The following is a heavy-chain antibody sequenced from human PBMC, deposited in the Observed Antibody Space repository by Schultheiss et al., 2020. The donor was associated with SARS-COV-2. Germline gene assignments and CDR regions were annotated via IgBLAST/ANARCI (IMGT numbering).Heavy chain of an antibody. CDR3: ARVHQGFD. D-gene: IGHD3-10*01. CDR2: IYYSGST. CDR1: GGSISSYY. J-gene: IGHJ4*02. Sequence: SETLSLTCTVSGGSISSYYWSWIRQPPGKGLEWIGSIYYSGSTYYNPSLKSRVTISVDTSKNQFSLKLSSVTAADTAVYYCARVHQGFDWGQGTLVTVSS. V-gene: IGHV4-59*05.